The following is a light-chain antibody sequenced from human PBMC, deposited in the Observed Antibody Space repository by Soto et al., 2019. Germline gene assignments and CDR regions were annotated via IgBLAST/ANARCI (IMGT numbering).Light chain of an antibody. CDR3: AAWDDSLNGYV. J-gene: IGLJ1*01. CDR2: SNN. Sequence: QSVLTQPPSESGTPGQRVTSSCSGSISNIEGNTVKWYQQLPGTAPKLLIYSNNQRPSGVPARFSGSKSGTSASLAISGLQSEDEADYYCAAWDDSLNGYVLGTGTKVTV. CDR1: ISNIEGNT. V-gene: IGLV1-44*01.